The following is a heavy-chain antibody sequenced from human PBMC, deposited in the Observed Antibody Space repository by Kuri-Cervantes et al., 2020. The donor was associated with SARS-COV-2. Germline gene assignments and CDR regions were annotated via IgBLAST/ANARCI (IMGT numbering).Heavy chain of an antibody. CDR1: GFIFRNYV. J-gene: IGHJ4*02. V-gene: IGHV3-64*01. Sequence: GESLKISCSASGFIFRNYVMYWVRQAPGKGLEYVSAISSNGGSTYYANSVKGRFTISRDNSKNTLYLQMGSLRAEDMAVYYCARGGCSSTSCYQYYFDYWGQGTLVTVSS. D-gene: IGHD2-2*01. CDR2: ISSNGGST. CDR3: ARGGCSSTSCYQYYFDY.